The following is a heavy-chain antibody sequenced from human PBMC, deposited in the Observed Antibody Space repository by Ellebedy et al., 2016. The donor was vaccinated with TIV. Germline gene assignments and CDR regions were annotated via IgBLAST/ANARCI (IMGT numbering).Heavy chain of an antibody. D-gene: IGHD3-22*01. J-gene: IGHJ4*02. CDR3: TRQGENSLGYYYPY. Sequence: GGSLRLXXAASGFTFSSYKMNWVRQVSGKGLEWVGRIRPKASNYATTYSESVKGRFTITRDDSKNTAYLEMNSLTAEDTAVYYCTRQGENSLGYYYPYWGRGTLVTVSS. V-gene: IGHV3-73*01. CDR1: GFTFSSYK. CDR2: IRPKASNYAT.